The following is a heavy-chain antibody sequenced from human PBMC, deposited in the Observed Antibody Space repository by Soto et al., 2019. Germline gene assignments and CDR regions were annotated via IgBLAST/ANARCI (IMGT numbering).Heavy chain of an antibody. CDR1: GFTFSSYV. CDR2: ISYDGRNK. CDR3: ASGGLDYGDYEANYYYCMDV. V-gene: IGHV3-30*04. Sequence: QVQLVESGGGVVQPGRSLRLSCAASGFTFSSYVMHWVRQAPGKGMVWVAVISYDGRNKYYADSVKRRFTISRDTSKNTLYLQINSLRAEDTALYYCASGGLDYGDYEANYYYCMDVCGQGTTVTVSS. J-gene: IGHJ6*02. D-gene: IGHD4-17*01.